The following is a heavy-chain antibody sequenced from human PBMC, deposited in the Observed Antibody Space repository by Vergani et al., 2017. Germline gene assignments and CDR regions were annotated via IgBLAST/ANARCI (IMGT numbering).Heavy chain of an antibody. CDR1: GLTFSSYW. Sequence: EVQLVESGGGLVQPGGSLRLSCAASGLTFSSYWMSWVRQAPGKGLEWVANIKQDGSEKYYVDSVKGRFTISRDNAKNSLYLQMNSLRAEDTAVYYCARIFLWYFDLWGRGTLVTVSS. CDR2: IKQDGSEK. V-gene: IGHV3-7*01. D-gene: IGHD2/OR15-2a*01. CDR3: ARIFLWYFDL. J-gene: IGHJ2*01.